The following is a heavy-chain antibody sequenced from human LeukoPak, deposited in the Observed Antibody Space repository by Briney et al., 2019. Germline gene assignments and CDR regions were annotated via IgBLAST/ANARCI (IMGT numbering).Heavy chain of an antibody. V-gene: IGHV3-23*01. CDR2: ISGSGGST. CDR1: GFTFSSYA. J-gene: IGHJ4*02. CDR3: AKKYYYGSGSYIFHFDH. Sequence: GSLRLSCAASGFTFSSYAMSWVRQAPGKGLEWVSAISGSGGSTYYADSVKGRFTISRDNSKNTLYLQMNSPRAEDTAVYYCAKKYYYGSGSYIFHFDHWGQGTPVTVSS. D-gene: IGHD3-10*01.